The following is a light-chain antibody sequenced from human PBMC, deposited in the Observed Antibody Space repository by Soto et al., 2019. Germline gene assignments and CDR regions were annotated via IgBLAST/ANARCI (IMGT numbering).Light chain of an antibody. CDR3: MQPLQSWT. J-gene: IGKJ1*01. V-gene: IGKV2-28*01. CDR1: QSLLHSNGYNY. CDR2: LGS. Sequence: DIVMTHSPLSLPVTPGEPAPISCRSSQSLLHSNGYNYLDWYLQKPGQSPQLLIYLGSNRASGVPDRFSGSGSGTDFTLKISRVEAEDVGVYYCMQPLQSWTFGQGTKVDIK.